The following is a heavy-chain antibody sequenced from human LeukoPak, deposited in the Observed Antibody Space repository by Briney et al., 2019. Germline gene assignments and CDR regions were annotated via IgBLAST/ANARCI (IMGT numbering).Heavy chain of an antibody. CDR1: GYTFTSFG. D-gene: IGHD3-10*01. J-gene: IGHJ4*02. Sequence: ASVKVSCKASGYTFTSFGFNWVRQAPGQGLEWMGWISAYNGYTKYAQKLQGRVTMTTDTSTSTAYMELRGLRSDDTAVYFCARSDPPDYYGSGFSNYWGPGTLVSVSS. V-gene: IGHV1-18*01. CDR3: ARSDPPDYYGSGFSNY. CDR2: ISAYNGYT.